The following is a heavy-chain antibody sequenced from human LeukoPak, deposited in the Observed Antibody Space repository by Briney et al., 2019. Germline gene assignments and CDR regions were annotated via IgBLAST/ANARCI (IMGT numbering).Heavy chain of an antibody. J-gene: IGHJ4*02. CDR1: GYTFTSYG. CDR3: ARDYSSGWPNFDY. D-gene: IGHD6-19*01. Sequence: ASVKVSCTASGYTFTSYGISWVRQAPGQGLEWMGWISTYKSNTNYAQKVQGRVTMTTDTSTSTAYMELRSLRSDDTAVYYCARDYSSGWPNFDYWGQGTLVTVSS. V-gene: IGHV1-18*01. CDR2: ISTYKSNT.